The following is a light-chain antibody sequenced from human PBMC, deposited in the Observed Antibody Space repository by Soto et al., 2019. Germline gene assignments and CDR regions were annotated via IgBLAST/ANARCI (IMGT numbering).Light chain of an antibody. CDR3: QQRINWPLLT. CDR1: QSVSNY. J-gene: IGKJ4*01. CDR2: NAS. Sequence: EIVLTQSPATLSLSPGERATLSCRASQSVSNYLAWYQQKPGQAPRLLIYNASNRATGLPARFSGSGSGTGVALTISSLEPEDFAVYYCQQRINWPLLTFGGGTKVIIK. V-gene: IGKV3-11*01.